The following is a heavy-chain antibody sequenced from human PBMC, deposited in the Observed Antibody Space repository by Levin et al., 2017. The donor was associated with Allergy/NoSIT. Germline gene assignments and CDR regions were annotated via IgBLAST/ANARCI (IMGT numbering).Heavy chain of an antibody. CDR1: GFTFSSYA. CDR2: ISGSGGST. Sequence: LSLTCAASGFTFSSYAMSWVRQAPGKGLEWVSAISGSGGSTYYADSVKGRFTISRDNSKNTLYLQMNSLRAEDTAVYYCAKGRVDTAMVIDYWGQGTLVTVSS. V-gene: IGHV3-23*01. J-gene: IGHJ4*02. CDR3: AKGRVDTAMVIDY. D-gene: IGHD5-18*01.